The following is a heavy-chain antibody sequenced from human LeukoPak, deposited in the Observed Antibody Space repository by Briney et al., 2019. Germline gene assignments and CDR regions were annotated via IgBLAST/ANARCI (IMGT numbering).Heavy chain of an antibody. CDR2: IYHSGST. V-gene: IGHV4-4*02. Sequence: SETLSLTCAVSGGSISSSNWWSWVRQPPGKGLEWIGEIYHSGSTNYNPSLKSRVTISVDTSKNQFSLKLSSVTAADTALYYCARGDGSGSGRWFDPWGQGTLITVSS. CDR1: GGSISSSNW. CDR3: ARGDGSGSGRWFDP. J-gene: IGHJ5*02. D-gene: IGHD3-10*01.